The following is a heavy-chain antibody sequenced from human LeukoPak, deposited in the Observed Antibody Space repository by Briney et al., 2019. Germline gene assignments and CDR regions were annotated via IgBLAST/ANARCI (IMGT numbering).Heavy chain of an antibody. Sequence: PGGSLRLSCAASGFTFSSYAMHWVRQAPGKGLEWVAVISYDGSNKYYADSVKGRFTISRDNSKNTRYLQMNSLRAEDTAVYYCARDKPYFDYWGQGTLVTVSS. CDR2: ISYDGSNK. CDR3: ARDKPYFDY. J-gene: IGHJ4*02. D-gene: IGHD1-14*01. CDR1: GFTFSSYA. V-gene: IGHV3-30-3*01.